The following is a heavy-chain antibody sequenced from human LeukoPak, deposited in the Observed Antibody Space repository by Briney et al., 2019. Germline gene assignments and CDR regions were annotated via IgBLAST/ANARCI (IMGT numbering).Heavy chain of an antibody. CDR3: ARDKLTNGMDV. Sequence: PGGSLRLSCAASGFTFSSYSMHWVRQAPGKGLEWVAVIWYDGSNRYYADSVKGRFTISRDNSKNTLYLQMNSLRAEDTAVYYCARDKLTNGMDVWGQGTTVTVSS. V-gene: IGHV3-33*08. CDR1: GFTFSSYS. CDR2: IWYDGSNR. J-gene: IGHJ6*02. D-gene: IGHD3-9*01.